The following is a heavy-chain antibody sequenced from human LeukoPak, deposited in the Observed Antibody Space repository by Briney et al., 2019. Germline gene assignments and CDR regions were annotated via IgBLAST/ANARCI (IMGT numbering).Heavy chain of an antibody. J-gene: IGHJ4*02. CDR2: ISGSGGST. CDR3: AKARGYSSSWYYFDY. D-gene: IGHD6-13*01. V-gene: IGHV3-23*01. Sequence: PGGTLRLSCAASGFTFSSYGMSWVRQAPGKGLEWVSAISGSGGSTYYADSVKGRFTISRDNSKNTLYLQMNSLRAEDTAVYYCAKARGYSSSWYYFDYWGQGTLVTVSS. CDR1: GFTFSSYG.